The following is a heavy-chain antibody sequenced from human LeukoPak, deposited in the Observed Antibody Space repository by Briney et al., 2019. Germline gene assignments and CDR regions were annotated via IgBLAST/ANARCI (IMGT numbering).Heavy chain of an antibody. V-gene: IGHV7-4-1*02. CDR3: ARDPGGFGESHVTDWFDP. CDR1: GYTFTSYP. D-gene: IGHD3-10*01. Sequence: ASVKVSCKASGYTFTSYPMNWVRQAPGQGLEWMGWINTNTGNPTFAQGFTGRFVFSLDTSVSTAYLQISSLKAEDTAVYYCARDPGGFGESHVTDWFDPWGQGTLVTVSS. J-gene: IGHJ5*02. CDR2: INTNTGNP.